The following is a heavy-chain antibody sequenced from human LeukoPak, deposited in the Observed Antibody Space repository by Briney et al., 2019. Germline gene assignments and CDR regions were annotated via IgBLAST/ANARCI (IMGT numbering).Heavy chain of an antibody. V-gene: IGHV4-39*07. J-gene: IGHJ4*02. CDR2: ISSSGST. CDR3: ARAAMITFGGETRIGNYFDY. CDR1: GDSISSGDYY. D-gene: IGHD3-16*01. Sequence: SETLSLTCTVSGDSISSGDYYWSWIRQPAGKGLEWIGRISSSGSTYYNPSLKSRVTISVDTSKNQFSLKLSSVTATDTAVYYCARAAMITFGGETRIGNYFDYWGQGTLVTVSS.